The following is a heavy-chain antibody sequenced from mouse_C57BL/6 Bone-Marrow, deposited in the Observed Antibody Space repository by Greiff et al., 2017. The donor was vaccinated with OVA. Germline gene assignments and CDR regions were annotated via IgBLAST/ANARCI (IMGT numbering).Heavy chain of an antibody. J-gene: IGHJ3*01. CDR1: GYTFTDYN. Sequence: DVQLLESGPELVKPGASVKIPCKASGYTFTDYNMDWVKQSHGKSLEWIGDINPTNGGTIYNQKFKGKATLTVDKSSSTAYIELRSLTSEDTAVYYCARGDYYEGFAYWGQGTLVTVSA. CDR2: INPTNGGT. V-gene: IGHV1-18*01. CDR3: ARGDYYEGFAY. D-gene: IGHD1-1*02.